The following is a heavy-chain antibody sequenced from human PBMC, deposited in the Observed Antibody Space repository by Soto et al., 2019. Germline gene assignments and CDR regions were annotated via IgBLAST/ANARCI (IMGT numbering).Heavy chain of an antibody. V-gene: IGHV4-31*03. CDR3: ARDMTTGVGYYYYGMDV. CDR2: IYYSGST. D-gene: IGHD4-17*01. Sequence: QVQLQESGPGLVKPSQTLSLTCTVSGGSISSGGYYWSWIRQHPGKGLEWIGYIYYSGSTYYNPSLKSRVTISVDTSKNQFSLKLSSVTAADTAVYYCARDMTTGVGYYYYGMDVWGQGTTVTVS. J-gene: IGHJ6*02. CDR1: GGSISSGGYY.